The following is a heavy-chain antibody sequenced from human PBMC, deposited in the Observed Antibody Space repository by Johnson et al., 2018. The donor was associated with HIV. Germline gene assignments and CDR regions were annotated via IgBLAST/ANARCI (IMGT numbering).Heavy chain of an antibody. V-gene: IGHV3-7*01. Sequence: VQLVESGGGLVQPGGSLRLSCVASGFTFSTYWMSWVRQAPGKGLEWVANIKQDGSEKYYVDSVKGRFTISRDNAKNSLYLQMNSLRAEDTAVYYCAREEEIAVAGGSAFDIWGQGTMVTVSS. CDR2: IKQDGSEK. J-gene: IGHJ3*02. D-gene: IGHD6-19*01. CDR1: GFTFSTYW. CDR3: AREEEIAVAGGSAFDI.